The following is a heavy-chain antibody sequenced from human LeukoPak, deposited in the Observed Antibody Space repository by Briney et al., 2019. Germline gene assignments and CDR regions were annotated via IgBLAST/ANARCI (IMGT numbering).Heavy chain of an antibody. CDR2: IYSGGST. Sequence: TGGSLRLSCAASGFTVSSNYMSWVRQAPGKGLEWVSVIYSGGSTYYADSVKGRFTISRDNSKNTLYLQMNSLRAEDTAVYYCARSIAAPYYFDYWGQGTLVTVSS. CDR1: GFTVSSNY. J-gene: IGHJ4*02. CDR3: ARSIAAPYYFDY. V-gene: IGHV3-66*01. D-gene: IGHD6-6*01.